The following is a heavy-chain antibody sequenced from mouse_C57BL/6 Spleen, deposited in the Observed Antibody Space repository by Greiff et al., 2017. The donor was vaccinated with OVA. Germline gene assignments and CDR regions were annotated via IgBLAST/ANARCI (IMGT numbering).Heavy chain of an antibody. CDR3: AREGVSSYGNAIDD. J-gene: IGHJ4*01. V-gene: IGHV1-69*01. CDR2: IDPSDSYT. D-gene: IGHD1-1*01. Sequence: QVQLQQPGAELVMPGASVKLSCKASGYTFTSYWMHWVKQRPGQGLEWIGEIDPSDSYTNNKQKLYGKSTLNVGKSSSTAYMQLSSLTSEDSAVYYCAREGVSSYGNAIDDWGQGTSVTVSS. CDR1: GYTFTSYW.